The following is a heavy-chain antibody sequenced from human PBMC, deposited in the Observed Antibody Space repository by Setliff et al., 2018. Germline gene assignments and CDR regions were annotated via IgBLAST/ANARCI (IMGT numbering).Heavy chain of an antibody. CDR2: VSTSGST. Sequence: PSETLSLTCTVSGGSISSGSYYWSWIRQPAGKGLEWIGRVSTSGSTNYNPSLKSRVTISVDTSKNQFSLKLSTVTAADTAVYYCAREVGMYYNFWSGYYTYYYYYYMDVWGKGTTVTVSS. J-gene: IGHJ6*03. CDR1: GGSISSGSYY. D-gene: IGHD3-3*01. V-gene: IGHV4-61*02. CDR3: AREVGMYYNFWSGYYTYYYYYYMDV.